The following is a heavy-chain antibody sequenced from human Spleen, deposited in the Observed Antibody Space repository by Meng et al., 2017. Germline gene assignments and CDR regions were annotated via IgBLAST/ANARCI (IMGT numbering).Heavy chain of an antibody. CDR2: INNDGDNR. J-gene: IGHJ4*02. D-gene: IGHD4-17*01. CDR3: AKSKTVTTLYFDY. V-gene: IGHV3-23*05. CDR1: GFTFSSCG. Sequence: GGSLRLSCVASGFTFSSCGMAWVRQAPGKGLEWVSTINNDGDNRHYADSVKGRFTISRDNSKNTLYLQMNSLRAEETAVYYCAKSKTVTTLYFDYWGQGTLVTVSS.